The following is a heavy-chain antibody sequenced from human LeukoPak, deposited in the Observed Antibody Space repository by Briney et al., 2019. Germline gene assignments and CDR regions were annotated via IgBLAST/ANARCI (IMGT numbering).Heavy chain of an antibody. D-gene: IGHD3-22*01. CDR1: GYTFTSYA. CDR3: ARGGYYYDSSGYYFDY. CDR2: IIPIFGTA. Sequence: GASVKVSCKASGYTFTSYAMNWVRQAPGQGLEWMGGIIPIFGTANYAQKFQGRVTITADESTSTAYMELSSLRSEDTAVYYCARGGYYYDSSGYYFDYWGQGTLVTVSS. J-gene: IGHJ4*02. V-gene: IGHV1-69*13.